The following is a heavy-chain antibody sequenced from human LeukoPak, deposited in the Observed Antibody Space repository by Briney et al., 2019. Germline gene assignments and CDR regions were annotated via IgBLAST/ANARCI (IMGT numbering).Heavy chain of an antibody. CDR3: ARDYEDTAMATALDY. D-gene: IGHD5-18*01. Sequence: SETLSLTCTVSGGSISSSSYYWGWIRQPPGKGLEWIGSIYYSGSTYYNPSLKSRVTISVDTSKNQFSLKLSSVTAADTAVYYCARDYEDTAMATALDYWGQGTLVTVTS. J-gene: IGHJ4*02. V-gene: IGHV4-39*07. CDR1: GGSISSSSYY. CDR2: IYYSGST.